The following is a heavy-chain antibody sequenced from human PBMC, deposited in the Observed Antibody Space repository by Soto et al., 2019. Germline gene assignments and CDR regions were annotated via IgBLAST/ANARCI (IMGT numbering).Heavy chain of an antibody. D-gene: IGHD3-3*01. CDR1: GVSISSGDNS. J-gene: IGHJ3*02. V-gene: IGHV4-30-2*01. CDR3: ARARPRSYDFWSGGDVFDI. CDR2: IYQSGST. Sequence: PSETLSLTCAVSGVSISSGDNSWSWIRQPPGKGLEWIGYIYQSGSTYYNPSLMSRVTISLDRSKNQISLKLSSVTAADTAVYYCARARPRSYDFWSGGDVFDIWGQGTMVTVSS.